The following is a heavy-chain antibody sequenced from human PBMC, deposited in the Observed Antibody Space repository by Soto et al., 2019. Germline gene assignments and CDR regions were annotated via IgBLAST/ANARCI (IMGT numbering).Heavy chain of an antibody. CDR1: GFTFSNYG. D-gene: IGHD4-17*01. V-gene: IGHV3-30*18. CDR3: AKDHLTTTGTTVGY. J-gene: IGHJ4*02. Sequence: QVQLVESGGGVVQPGRSLRLSCAASGFTFSNYGMHWVRQAPGKGLEWVAVISYHGSDKYYADSVKGRFTISRDNSNNTLYLQMDSLRAEDTAVYYCAKDHLTTTGTTVGYWGQGTLVTVSS. CDR2: ISYHGSDK.